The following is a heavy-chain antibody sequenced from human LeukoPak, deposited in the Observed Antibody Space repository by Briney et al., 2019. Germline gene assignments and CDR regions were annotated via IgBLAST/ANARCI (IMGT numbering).Heavy chain of an antibody. CDR1: GGSISSYY. J-gene: IGHJ4*02. CDR2: IYYSGST. CDR3: ARLVTAMGPYYFDH. Sequence: SETLSLTCTVSGGSISSYYWSWIRQPPGKGLEGIGYIYYSGSTNYNPSLKSRVTISVDTSKNQFSLKLSSVTAADTAVYYCARLVTAMGPYYFDHWGQGTLVTVSS. D-gene: IGHD5-18*01. V-gene: IGHV4-59*01.